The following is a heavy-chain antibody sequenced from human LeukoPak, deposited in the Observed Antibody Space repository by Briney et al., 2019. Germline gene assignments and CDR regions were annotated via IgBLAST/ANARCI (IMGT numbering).Heavy chain of an antibody. CDR3: AKDLDYYGSGSAFDY. CDR1: GFTFSSYA. CDR2: ISGGGGST. Sequence: GGSLRLSCAASGFTFSSYAMSWVRQAPGKGLEWVSAISGGGGSTYYADSVKGRFTISRDNSKNTLYLQMNSLRAEDTAVYYCAKDLDYYGSGSAFDYWGQGTLVTVSS. J-gene: IGHJ4*02. D-gene: IGHD3-10*01. V-gene: IGHV3-23*01.